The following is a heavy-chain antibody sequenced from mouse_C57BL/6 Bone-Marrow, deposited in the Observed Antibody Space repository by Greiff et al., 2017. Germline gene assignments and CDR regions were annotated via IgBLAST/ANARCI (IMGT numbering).Heavy chain of an antibody. J-gene: IGHJ3*01. CDR2: ISDGGSYT. V-gene: IGHV5-4*01. D-gene: IGHD3-2*02. CDR3: ARDEGDSSGYAY. Sequence: DVKLVESGGGLVKPGGSLKLSCAASGFTFSSYAMSWVSQTPEKRLEWVATISDGGSYTYYPDNVKGRFTLSRDNAKNHLYLQMSHLKSEDTAMYYCARDEGDSSGYAYWGQGTLVTVSA. CDR1: GFTFSSYA.